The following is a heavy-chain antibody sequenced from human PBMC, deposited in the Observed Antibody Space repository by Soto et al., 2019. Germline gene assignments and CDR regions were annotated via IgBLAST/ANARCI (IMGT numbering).Heavy chain of an antibody. CDR2: IYYSGST. J-gene: IGHJ1*01. CDR3: ARGGRASLRVATIRAEYFQH. CDR1: GGSISSYY. D-gene: IGHD5-12*01. V-gene: IGHV4-59*01. Sequence: SETLSLTCTVSGGSISSYYWSWIRQPPGKGLEWIGYIYYSGSTNYNPSLKSRVTISVDTSKNQFSLKLSSVTAADTAVYYCARGGRASLRVATIRAEYFQHWGQGTLVTVS.